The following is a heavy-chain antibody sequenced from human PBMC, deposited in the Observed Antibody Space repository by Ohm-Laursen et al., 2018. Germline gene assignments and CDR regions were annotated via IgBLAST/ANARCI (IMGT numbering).Heavy chain of an antibody. Sequence: ESLKISCKGSGYILTSHWFTWVRQMPGQGLEWMGFMYPATSDTRYSPSFQGQVTISADKSISTAYLQWSSLKASDTAMYYCAGPRCPLYSSSWCDAYDIWGQGTMVTVSS. CDR1: GYILTSHW. V-gene: IGHV5-51*01. CDR2: MYPATSDT. D-gene: IGHD6-13*01. J-gene: IGHJ3*02. CDR3: AGPRCPLYSSSWCDAYDI.